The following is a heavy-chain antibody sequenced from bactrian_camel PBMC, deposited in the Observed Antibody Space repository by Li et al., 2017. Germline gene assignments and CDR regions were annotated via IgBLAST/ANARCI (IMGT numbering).Heavy chain of an antibody. CDR1: GFTSKNCG. J-gene: IGHJ4*01. D-gene: IGHD6*01. V-gene: IGHV3S53*01. CDR2: LSTGGTT. Sequence: HVQLVESGGGSVQAGESLRLSCTAPGFTSKNCGMTWYRQAAGKQREWVSSLSTGGTTTYADSVKGRFTISKDKAQDTVYLQMNSLKPEDTGTYYCAAGPRLYGGSWSFPGWYKYWGQGTQ. CDR3: AAGPRLYGGSWSFPGWYKY.